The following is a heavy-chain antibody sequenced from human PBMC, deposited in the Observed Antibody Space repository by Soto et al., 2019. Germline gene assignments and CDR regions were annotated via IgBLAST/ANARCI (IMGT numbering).Heavy chain of an antibody. D-gene: IGHD6-19*01. CDR3: AREGSIAVAGSDSYGMDV. CDR2: INPSGGST. CDR1: GYTFTSYY. J-gene: IGHJ6*02. Sequence: ASVKFSCKASGYTFTSYYMHWVRQAPGQGLEWMGIINPSGGSTSYAQKFQGRVTMARDTSTSTVYMELSSLRSEDTAVYYCAREGSIAVAGSDSYGMDVWGQGTTVTVS. V-gene: IGHV1-46*01.